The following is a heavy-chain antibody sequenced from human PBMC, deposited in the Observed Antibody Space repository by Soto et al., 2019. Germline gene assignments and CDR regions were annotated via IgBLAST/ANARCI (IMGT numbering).Heavy chain of an antibody. CDR2: ISYDGNNI. CDR3: ARDEDTVMFWFPTVEP. Sequence: QVHLVESGGGVVQPGRSLRLSCAASGFTFSDYAMHWVRKAPGKGLEWVAVISYDGNNIYQADSVKGRFTISRDNSRNTVYLEMTSLRDEDTAVYYCARDEDTVMFWFPTVEPWGQGAQVTVS. V-gene: IGHV3-30*03. D-gene: IGHD3-10*02. CDR1: GFTFSDYA. J-gene: IGHJ5*02.